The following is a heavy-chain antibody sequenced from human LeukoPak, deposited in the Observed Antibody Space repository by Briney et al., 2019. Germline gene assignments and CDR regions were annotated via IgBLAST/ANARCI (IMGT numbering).Heavy chain of an antibody. J-gene: IGHJ4*02. CDR2: VNLQGST. CDR1: GGSIRSSSYY. V-gene: IGHV4-39*07. Sequence: SETLSLTCTVSGGSIRSSSYYWGWIRQPPGKGLEWIGEVNLQGSTNYNPSLMGRVAISVDKSENHISLQLTSVTAADTAVYYCAREGGPYRPLDYSGQGTLVTVSS. CDR3: AREGGPYRPLDY.